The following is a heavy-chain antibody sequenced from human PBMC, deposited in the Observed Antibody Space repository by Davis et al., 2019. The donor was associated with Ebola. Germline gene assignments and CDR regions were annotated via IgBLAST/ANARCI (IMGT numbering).Heavy chain of an antibody. CDR3: ARYYYDSSGPDYGMDV. CDR1: GGSISSYY. CDR2: IYYSGST. J-gene: IGHJ6*02. V-gene: IGHV4-59*01. D-gene: IGHD3-22*01. Sequence: SETLSLTCTVSGGSISSYYWSWIRQPPGKGLEWIGYIYYSGSTNYNPSLKSRVTISVDTSKNQFSLKLSSVTAADTAVYYCARYYYDSSGPDYGMDVWGQGTTVTVSS.